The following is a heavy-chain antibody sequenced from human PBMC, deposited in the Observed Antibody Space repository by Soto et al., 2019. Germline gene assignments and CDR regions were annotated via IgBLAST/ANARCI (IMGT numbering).Heavy chain of an antibody. Sequence: GGSLRLSCGASGFTFSTYAMNWVRQAPGKGLEWVSGISGSGDSTYYADSVKGRFTVSRDNSKNTLYLQMNSLRAEDTAVFYCAKERSSGWSFDYWGQGTLVTAPQ. CDR3: AKERSSGWSFDY. CDR1: GFTFSTYA. J-gene: IGHJ4*02. D-gene: IGHD6-19*01. V-gene: IGHV3-23*01. CDR2: ISGSGDST.